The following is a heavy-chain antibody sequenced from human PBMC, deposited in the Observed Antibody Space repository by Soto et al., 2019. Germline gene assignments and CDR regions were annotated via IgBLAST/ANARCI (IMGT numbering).Heavy chain of an antibody. D-gene: IGHD3-10*01. CDR3: SRVDPGETSPFDH. CDR2: INPFDGSR. CDR1: GYIFTSYY. J-gene: IGHJ4*02. V-gene: IGHV1-46*03. Sequence: GASVKVSCKAAGYIFTSYYIHWVRQAPGQGLEWMGWINPFDGSRMFAQSFQGRVTMTRDTSTSTVYMEVSSLRSEDTAVYYCSRVDPGETSPFDHWGQGTLVTVSS.